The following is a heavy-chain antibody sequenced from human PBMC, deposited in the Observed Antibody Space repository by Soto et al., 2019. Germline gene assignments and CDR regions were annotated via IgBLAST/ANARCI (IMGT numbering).Heavy chain of an antibody. Sequence: PGESLKISCKGSGYSFTSYWIGWVRQMPGKGLEWMGITYPGDSDTRYSPSFQGQVTISADKSISTAYLQWSSLKASDTAMYYCARQYYYDSSGTPYYYYGMDVWGQGTTVTVSS. CDR2: TYPGDSDT. CDR3: ARQYYYDSSGTPYYYYGMDV. J-gene: IGHJ6*02. D-gene: IGHD3-22*01. V-gene: IGHV5-51*01. CDR1: GYSFTSYW.